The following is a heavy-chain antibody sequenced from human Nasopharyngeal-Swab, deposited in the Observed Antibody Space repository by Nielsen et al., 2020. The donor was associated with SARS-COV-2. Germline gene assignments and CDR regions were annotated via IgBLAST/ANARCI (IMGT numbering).Heavy chain of an antibody. Sequence: GGSLRLSCAASGFTFSSYWMSWVRQAPGKGLEWVSIIYPGGSTYYADSVKGRFTISRDSSRNTLYLQMNSLTAEDTAVYYCARVLDGYNGFDYWGQGTLVTVSS. J-gene: IGHJ4*02. CDR1: GFTFSSYW. CDR3: ARVLDGYNGFDY. D-gene: IGHD5-24*01. CDR2: IYPGGST. V-gene: IGHV3-53*01.